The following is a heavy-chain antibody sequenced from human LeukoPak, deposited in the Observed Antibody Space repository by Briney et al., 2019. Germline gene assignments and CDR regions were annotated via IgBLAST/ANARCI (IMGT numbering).Heavy chain of an antibody. CDR2: IYYTGAI. J-gene: IGHJ5*02. V-gene: IGHV4-31*03. CDR1: GASISTAGYY. D-gene: IGHD3-10*01. CDR3: ARQPGAGWFDP. Sequence: SQTLSLTCSFSGASISTAGYYWTWIRRPPGEGLEWVGYIYYTGAIDYNPSLKSRLTISLDTSKNQFSLKLSSVTAADTAMYYCARQPGAGWFDPWGQGTLVTVSS.